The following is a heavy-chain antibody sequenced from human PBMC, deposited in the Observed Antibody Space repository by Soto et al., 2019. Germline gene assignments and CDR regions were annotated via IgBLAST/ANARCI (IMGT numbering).Heavy chain of an antibody. CDR2: INDDGIST. V-gene: IGHV3-74*01. D-gene: IGHD2-2*01. CDR1: GVHFRMYG. J-gene: IGHJ4*02. CDR3: TREPRPTSTSTGAF. Sequence: PGGSRSLSCAASGVHFRMYGMHWVRHVPGKGPEWVSRINDDGISTNYADSVKGRFTISRDNAKNTLYLQLNALRVEDTGVYYCTREPRPTSTSTGAFWGQGTLVNVSA.